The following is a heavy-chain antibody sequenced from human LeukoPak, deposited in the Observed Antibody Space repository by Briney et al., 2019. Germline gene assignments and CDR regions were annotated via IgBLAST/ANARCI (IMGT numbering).Heavy chain of an antibody. Sequence: GGSLRLSCAASGFTFDDYAMHWVRQAPGKGLEWVSGISGSGGSTYYADSVKGRFTISRDNSKNTLYLQMNSLRAEDTAVYYCAKFPRGWELLDYWGQGTLVTVSS. CDR2: ISGSGGST. CDR1: GFTFDDYA. J-gene: IGHJ4*02. D-gene: IGHD1-26*01. CDR3: AKFPRGWELLDY. V-gene: IGHV3-23*01.